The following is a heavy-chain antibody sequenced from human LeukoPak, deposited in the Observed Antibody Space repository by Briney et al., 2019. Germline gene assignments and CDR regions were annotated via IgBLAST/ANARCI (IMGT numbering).Heavy chain of an antibody. V-gene: IGHV6-1*01. CDR1: GDSLSTNSAA. D-gene: IGHD1-26*01. J-gene: IGHJ3*02. CDR3: ARDGGGISGNYHYTFDI. CDR2: TYYRSKWYN. Sequence: SQTLSLTCAISGDSLSTNSAAWNWIRQSPSRGLEWLGRTYYRSKWYNDYAVSVKSRISINPDTSKNQFSLQLNSVTPEDTAVYYCARDGGGISGNYHYTFDIWGQGTMVTVSS.